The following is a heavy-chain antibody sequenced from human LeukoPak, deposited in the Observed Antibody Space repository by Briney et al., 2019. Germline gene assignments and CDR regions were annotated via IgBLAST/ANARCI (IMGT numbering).Heavy chain of an antibody. CDR2: ISYDGSNK. CDR1: GFTFSSYG. V-gene: IGHV3-30*18. Sequence: GGSLRLSCAASGFTFSSYGMHWVRQAPGKGLEWVAVISYDGSNKYYADSVKGRFTISRDNSKNTLYLQMNSLRAEDTAVYYCAKDRGYYGGGTLDYWGQGTLVTVSS. J-gene: IGHJ4*02. CDR3: AKDRGYYGGGTLDY. D-gene: IGHD4-23*01.